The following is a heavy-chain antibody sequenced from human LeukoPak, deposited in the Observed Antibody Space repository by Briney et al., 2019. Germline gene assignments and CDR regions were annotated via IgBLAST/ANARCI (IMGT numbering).Heavy chain of an antibody. V-gene: IGHV4-38-2*02. Sequence: SETLSLTCTVSGYSISSGYYWGWIRQPPGKGLEWIGSIYHSGSTYYNPSLKSRVTMSVDTSKNQFSLKLSSVTAADTAVYYCARSSRSWSTFDYCGPGNPGHRLL. CDR1: GYSISSGYY. CDR2: IYHSGST. CDR3: ARSSRSWSTFDY. J-gene: IGHJ4*02. D-gene: IGHD6-13*01.